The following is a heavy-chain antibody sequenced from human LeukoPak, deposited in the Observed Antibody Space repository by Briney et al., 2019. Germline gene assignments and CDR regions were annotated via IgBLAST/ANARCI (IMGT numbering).Heavy chain of an antibody. V-gene: IGHV3-23*01. CDR3: ARGVTRWLQLGLFDY. CDR2: ISGTGRTT. J-gene: IGHJ4*02. Sequence: GGSLRLSCAASGFTFSSYGMSWVRQAPGKGLEWVSAISGTGRTTYYADSVKGRFTISRDNSKNSLYLQMNSLRAEDTAVYYCARGVTRWLQLGLFDYWGQGTLVTVSS. D-gene: IGHD5-24*01. CDR1: GFTFSSYG.